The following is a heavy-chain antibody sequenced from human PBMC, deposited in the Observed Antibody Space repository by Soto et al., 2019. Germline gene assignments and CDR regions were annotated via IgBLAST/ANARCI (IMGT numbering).Heavy chain of an antibody. CDR2: ISGSGGST. D-gene: IGHD5-18*01. Sequence: PGGSLRLSCAASEFTFSSYAMSWVRQAPGKGLEWVSAISGSGGSTYYADSVKGRFTISRDNAKNSLYLQMNSLRAEDTAVYYCARDTAMVWARLGYWGQGTLVTVSS. CDR3: ARDTAMVWARLGY. J-gene: IGHJ4*02. CDR1: EFTFSSYA. V-gene: IGHV3-23*01.